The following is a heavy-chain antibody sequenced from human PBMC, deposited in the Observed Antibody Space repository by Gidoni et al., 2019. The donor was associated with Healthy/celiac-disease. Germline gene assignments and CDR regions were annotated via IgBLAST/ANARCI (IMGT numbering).Heavy chain of an antibody. CDR3: ARDPPPSTTPVYYFDY. CDR2: INPSGGST. J-gene: IGHJ4*02. V-gene: IGHV1-46*01. D-gene: IGHD1-26*01. Sequence: QVQLVQSGAEVKKPGASVKVSCKASGYTFTSYYMHWVRQAPGQGLEWMGIINPSGGSTSYAQKFQGRVTMTRDTSTSTVYMELSSLRSEDTAVYYCARDPPPSTTPVYYFDYWGQGTLVTVSS. CDR1: GYTFTSYY.